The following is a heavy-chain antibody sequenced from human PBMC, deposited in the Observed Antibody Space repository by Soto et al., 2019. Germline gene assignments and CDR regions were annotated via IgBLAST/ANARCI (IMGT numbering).Heavy chain of an antibody. D-gene: IGHD1-26*01. CDR2: MYHSGST. V-gene: IGHV4-30-2*02. CDR1: GGPIHRGCYS. Sequence: TLSLNRAISGGPIHRGCYSRSSIRQPPGKGLEWIGYMYHSGSTYYNPSLKSRVTISVDTSKNQFSLKLTSVTAADTAVYYCVRRYGGRFDFWGQGTLVRVSS. CDR3: VRRYGGRFDF. J-gene: IGHJ4*02.